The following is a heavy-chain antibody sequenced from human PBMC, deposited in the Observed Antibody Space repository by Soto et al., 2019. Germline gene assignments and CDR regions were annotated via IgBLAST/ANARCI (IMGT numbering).Heavy chain of an antibody. CDR1: GGSISSSSYY. D-gene: IGHD6-13*01. CDR2: IYYSGST. J-gene: IGHJ6*02. Sequence: SETLSLTCTVSGGSISSSSYYWGWIRQPPGKGLEWIGSIYYSGSTYYNPSLKSRVTISVDTSKNQFSLKLSSVTAADTAVYYCAREEQQLVNYYYGMDVWGQGTTGTVSS. CDR3: AREEQQLVNYYYGMDV. V-gene: IGHV4-39*07.